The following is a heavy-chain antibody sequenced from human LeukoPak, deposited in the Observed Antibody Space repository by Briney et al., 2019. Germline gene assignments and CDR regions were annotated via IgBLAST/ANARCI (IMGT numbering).Heavy chain of an antibody. CDR3: AKLTSASGAYGVDV. Sequence: GGSLRLSRAASGFTFSGYAMNWVRQAPGKGLEWVSTISGSGGSKHYADSVEGRFTISRDNSKNTVYLQMNSLRAEDTAIYYCAKLTSASGAYGVDVWGQGTTVTVSS. V-gene: IGHV3-23*01. CDR1: GFTFSGYA. D-gene: IGHD3-10*01. CDR2: ISGSGGSK. J-gene: IGHJ6*02.